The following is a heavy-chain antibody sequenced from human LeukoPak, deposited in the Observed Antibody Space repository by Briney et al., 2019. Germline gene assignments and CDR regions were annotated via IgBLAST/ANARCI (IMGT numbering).Heavy chain of an antibody. CDR3: AKGSGGSYYRGTFDY. CDR1: GFTFSSYG. CDR2: ISGSGGST. V-gene: IGHV3-23*01. J-gene: IGHJ4*02. Sequence: GGSLRLSCAASGFTFSSYGMSWVRQAPGKGLEWVSAISGSGGSTYYADSVKGRFTISRDNSKNTLYLQMNSQRAEDTAVYYCAKGSGGSYYRGTFDYWGQGTLVTVSS. D-gene: IGHD1-26*01.